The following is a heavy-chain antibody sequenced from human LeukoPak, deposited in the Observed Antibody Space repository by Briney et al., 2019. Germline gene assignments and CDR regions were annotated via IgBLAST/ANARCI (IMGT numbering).Heavy chain of an antibody. D-gene: IGHD3-16*02. J-gene: IGHJ4*02. CDR1: GFTFISYA. CDR2: ISGSGGST. CDR3: AKDAVITFGGVIVITPFDY. Sequence: GGSLRLSCAASGFTFISYAMSWVRQALGKGLEWVLAISGSGGSTYYENSVKGRFTISRDNSKNRLYLQMNSLRAEDTAVYYCAKDAVITFGGVIVITPFDYWGQGTLVTVSS. V-gene: IGHV3-23*01.